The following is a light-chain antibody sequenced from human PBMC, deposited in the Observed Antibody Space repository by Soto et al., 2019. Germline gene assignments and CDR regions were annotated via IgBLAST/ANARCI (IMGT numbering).Light chain of an antibody. CDR2: GAS. CDR1: QSVSSN. J-gene: IGKJ1*01. CDR3: QQYNDWPLT. V-gene: IGKV3-15*01. Sequence: ERVMTQSPATLSVSPGERATLSCRASQSVSSNLAWYQQKPGQAPRLLIYGASTRATGIPARFSGSGSGTEFTLTISSLQSEDFALYYCQQYNDWPLTFGQGTKVDIK.